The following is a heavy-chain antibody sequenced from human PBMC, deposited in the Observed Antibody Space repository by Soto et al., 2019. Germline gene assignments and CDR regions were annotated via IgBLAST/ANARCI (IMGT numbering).Heavy chain of an antibody. V-gene: IGHV4-31*03. CDR1: GGSISSGGYY. D-gene: IGHD5-18*01. Sequence: QVQLQESGPGLVKPSQTLCLTCTVSGGSISSGGYYWSWIRQHPGKGLEWIGYIYYSGSTYYNPFLKSRVTISVDTSKNQFSLKLSSVTAADTAVYYCARDHNGGYSYGRYWYFDLWGRGTLVTVSS. J-gene: IGHJ2*01. CDR2: IYYSGST. CDR3: ARDHNGGYSYGRYWYFDL.